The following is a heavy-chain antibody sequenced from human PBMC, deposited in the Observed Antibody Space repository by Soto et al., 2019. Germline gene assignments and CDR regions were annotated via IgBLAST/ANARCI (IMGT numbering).Heavy chain of an antibody. J-gene: IGHJ3*02. CDR3: AKNSGYYYDAFDI. CDR2: ISYDGSNK. D-gene: IGHD3-22*01. CDR1: GFTFSSYA. V-gene: IGHV3-30-3*02. Sequence: VQLVESGGGVVQPGRSLRLSCAASGFTFSSYAMHWVRQAPGKGLEWVAVISYDGSNKYYADSVKGRFTISRDNSKNTLYLQMNSLRAEDTALYYCAKNSGYYYDAFDIWGQGTMVTVSS.